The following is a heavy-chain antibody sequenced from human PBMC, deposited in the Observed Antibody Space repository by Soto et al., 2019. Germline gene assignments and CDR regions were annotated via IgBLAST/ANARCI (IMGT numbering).Heavy chain of an antibody. CDR2: IIAYNGNT. V-gene: IGHV1-18*01. Sequence: ASVKVSCKASGYTFTSYGISWVRQAPGQGLEWMGWIIAYNGNTNYAQKLQGRVTITADESTSTAYMELSSLRSEDTAVYYCARFGNWNYNWFDPWGQGTLVTVSS. J-gene: IGHJ5*02. D-gene: IGHD1-7*01. CDR3: ARFGNWNYNWFDP. CDR1: GYTFTSYG.